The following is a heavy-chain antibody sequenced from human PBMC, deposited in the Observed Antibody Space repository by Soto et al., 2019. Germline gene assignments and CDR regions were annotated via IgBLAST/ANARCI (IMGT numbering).Heavy chain of an antibody. J-gene: IGHJ4*02. CDR3: ARDRAWRFLEWSFDY. CDR1: GFTFSSYA. D-gene: IGHD3-3*01. Sequence: QVQLVESGGGVVQPGRSLRLSCAASGFTFSSYAMHWVRQAPGKGLEWVAIISYAGRKKYYADSVKGRFTISTDNSKHARYLQMNSLRAEDTAVYYCARDRAWRFLEWSFDYWGQGTLVTGSS. CDR2: ISYAGRKK. V-gene: IGHV3-30-3*01.